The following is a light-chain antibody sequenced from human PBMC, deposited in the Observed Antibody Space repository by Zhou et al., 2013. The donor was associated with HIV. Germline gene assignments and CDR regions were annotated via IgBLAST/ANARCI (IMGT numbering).Light chain of an antibody. CDR2: AAS. CDR3: QQHNSWPXT. V-gene: IGKV3-15*01. CDR1: QSIGTN. J-gene: IGKJ3*01. Sequence: EIVMTQSPATLSMSPGERATLSCRASQSIGTNLAWYQQKPGQAPRLLIYAASARATGIPDRFSGSGSGTDFTLTISSLQSEDFAVYYCQQHNSWPXTFGPGTKVD.